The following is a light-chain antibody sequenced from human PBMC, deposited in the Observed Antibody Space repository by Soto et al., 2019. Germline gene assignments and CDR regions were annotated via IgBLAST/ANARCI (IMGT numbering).Light chain of an antibody. CDR3: QQYGSSPRT. Sequence: EIVLTQSPGTLSLSPGERATLSCRASQSVSSNYLAWYQQKPGQAPRLLIYGASGRATGIPDRFSGSGSGAGFTLTISRLEPEDFAVYYCQQYGSSPRTFGQGTKVEIK. V-gene: IGKV3-20*01. CDR1: QSVSSNY. CDR2: GAS. J-gene: IGKJ1*01.